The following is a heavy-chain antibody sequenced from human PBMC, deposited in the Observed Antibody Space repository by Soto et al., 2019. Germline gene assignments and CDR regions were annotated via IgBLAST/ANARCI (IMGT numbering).Heavy chain of an antibody. V-gene: IGHV1-69*08. D-gene: IGHD2-15*01. CDR3: ATSVVVAATIAFDI. Sequence: GASVKVSCKASGGTFSSYTISWVRQAPGQGLEWMGRIIPILGTANYAQKFQGRVTITADKSTSTAYMELSSLRSEDTAVYYCATSVVVAATIAFDIWGQGTMVTVSS. CDR2: IIPILGTA. J-gene: IGHJ3*02. CDR1: GGTFSSYT.